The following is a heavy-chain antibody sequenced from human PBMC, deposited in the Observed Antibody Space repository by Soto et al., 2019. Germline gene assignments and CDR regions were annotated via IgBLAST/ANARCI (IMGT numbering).Heavy chain of an antibody. Sequence: QVQLQESGPGLVKPSETLSLTCTVSGGSISHYYWSWIRQPPGKGLQWIGYIYYTGSTDYNPSLKSRVTISADTSKNQFSLKLSSVTAADTAVYYCARAYNNDANDYWGQGTLVTVSS. D-gene: IGHD4-4*01. J-gene: IGHJ4*02. CDR1: GGSISHYY. CDR2: IYYTGST. V-gene: IGHV4-59*01. CDR3: ARAYNNDANDY.